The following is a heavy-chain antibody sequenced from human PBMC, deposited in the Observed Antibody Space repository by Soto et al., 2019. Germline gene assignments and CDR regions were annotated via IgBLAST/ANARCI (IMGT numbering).Heavy chain of an antibody. D-gene: IGHD5-18*01. V-gene: IGHV3-13*01. J-gene: IGHJ4*02. CDR1: GFTFSAYD. CDR2: IGTAGDI. CDR3: ARCIQLCSLPGY. Sequence: EVQLVESGGGLVQPGGSLRLSCAASGFTFSAYDMHWVRQVTGKGLEWVSTIGTAGDIYYSDSVKGRFTIPREIAQNSVYLQMNSLRAEDTAVYYCARCIQLCSLPGYWGQGTLVTVSS.